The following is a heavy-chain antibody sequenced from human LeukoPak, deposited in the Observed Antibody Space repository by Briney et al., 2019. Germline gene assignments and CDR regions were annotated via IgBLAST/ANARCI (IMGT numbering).Heavy chain of an antibody. CDR3: ARPPYGGVDY. CDR1: GFTFRSYA. Sequence: PGGSLRPSCAASGFTFRSYAMNWVRQAPGKGLEYVSAISTNGGSTYYADSVKGRFTISRDKSKNTLYLQMNSLRAEDTAVYYCARPPYGGVDYWGQGTLVTVSS. CDR2: ISTNGGST. V-gene: IGHV3-64*04. J-gene: IGHJ4*02. D-gene: IGHD4-23*01.